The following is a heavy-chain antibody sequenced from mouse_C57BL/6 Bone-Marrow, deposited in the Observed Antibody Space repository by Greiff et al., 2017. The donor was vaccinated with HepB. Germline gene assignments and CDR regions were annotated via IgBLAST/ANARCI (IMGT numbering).Heavy chain of an antibody. CDR2: IHPNSGST. Sequence: QVQLQQPGAELVKPGASVKLSCKASGYTFTSYWMHWVKQWPGQGLEWIGMIHPNSGSTNYNEKFKSKATLTVDKSSSTAYMQLSSLTSEDSAVYYCAREVVATPFDYWGQGTTLTVSS. CDR1: GYTFTSYW. D-gene: IGHD1-1*01. V-gene: IGHV1-64*01. J-gene: IGHJ2*01. CDR3: AREVVATPFDY.